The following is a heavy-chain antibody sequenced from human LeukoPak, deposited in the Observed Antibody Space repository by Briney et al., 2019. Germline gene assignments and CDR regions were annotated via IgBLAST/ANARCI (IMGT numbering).Heavy chain of an antibody. J-gene: IGHJ4*02. CDR1: GGSISYYY. D-gene: IGHD1-26*01. CDR2: IYYSGST. V-gene: IGHV4-59*01. CDR3: ARGKELPFDY. Sequence: PSETLSLTCTVSGGSISYYYWSWIRQPPGKGLEWIGYIYYSGSTSYNPSLKSRVTISLDTSKNQFSLKLNSVTAADTAVYYCARGKELPFDYWGQGTLVTVSS.